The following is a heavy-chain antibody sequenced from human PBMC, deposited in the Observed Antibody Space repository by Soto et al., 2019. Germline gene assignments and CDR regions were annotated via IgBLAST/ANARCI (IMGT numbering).Heavy chain of an antibody. V-gene: IGHV4-30-2*01. D-gene: IGHD3-22*01. CDR2: IYHSGST. CDR3: ARISGGYDGNKWFDP. Sequence: NPSETLSLTCAVSGGSISSGGYSWSWIRQPPGKGLEWIGYIYHSGSTYYNPSLKSRVTISVDRSKNQFSLKLSSVTAADTAVYYCARISGGYDGNKWFDPWGQGTLITVSS. CDR1: GGSISSGGYS. J-gene: IGHJ5*02.